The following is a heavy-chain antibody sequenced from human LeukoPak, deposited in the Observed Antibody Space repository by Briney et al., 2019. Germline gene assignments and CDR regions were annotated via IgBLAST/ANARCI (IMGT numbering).Heavy chain of an antibody. V-gene: IGHV3-21*01. CDR2: ISSSTSYM. Sequence: GAFLRLSCAASGFTFSSYTMNWVRQAPGKGLEWVSSISSSTSYMYYADSVKGRFTISKDNAKKSLYLQMNSLRAEDTAVYYCARDRDVPAIGMDVWGQGTTVT. CDR3: ARDRDVPAIGMDV. CDR1: GFTFSSYT. J-gene: IGHJ6*02.